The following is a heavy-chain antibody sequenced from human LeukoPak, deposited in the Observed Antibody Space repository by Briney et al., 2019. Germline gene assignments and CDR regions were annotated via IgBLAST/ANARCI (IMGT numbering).Heavy chain of an antibody. V-gene: IGHV4-34*01. CDR3: ARGWRGQSIGWYGKYSVWLDT. CDR2: IKHSGST. Sequence: PSETLSLTCAVYGGSFSGCYWSWIRQPPGKGLEWIGEIKHSGSTNYNPSLKSRVTISLATSKNQFPLKSSSATAADRAVYYCARGWRGQSIGWYGKYSVWLDTWGQGTLVTASS. D-gene: IGHD6-19*01. J-gene: IGHJ5*02. CDR1: GGSFSGCY.